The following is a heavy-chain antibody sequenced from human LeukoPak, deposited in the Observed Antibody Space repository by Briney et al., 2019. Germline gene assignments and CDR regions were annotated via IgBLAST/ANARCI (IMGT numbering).Heavy chain of an antibody. J-gene: IGHJ4*02. CDR2: IKQDGSEK. CDR3: ARHLGFLEWLIDY. D-gene: IGHD3-3*01. Sequence: GGSLRLSCAASGFTFSSYWMSWVRQAPGKGLEWVANIKQDGSEKYYVDSVKGRFTISRDNAKNSLYLQMNSLRAEDTAVYYCARHLGFLEWLIDYWGQGTLVAVSS. V-gene: IGHV3-7*01. CDR1: GFTFSSYW.